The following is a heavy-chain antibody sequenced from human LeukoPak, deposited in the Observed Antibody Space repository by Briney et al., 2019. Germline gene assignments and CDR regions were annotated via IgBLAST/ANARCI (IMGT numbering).Heavy chain of an antibody. V-gene: IGHV1-58*02. CDR3: AAVQVGANYYFDY. Sequence: VTSVKVSCKASGFTFTSSAMQWVRQARGQRLEWIGWIVVGSGNTNYAQKFQERVTITRDMSTSRAYMELSSLRSEDTAVYYCAAVQVGANYYFDYWGQGILVTVTT. CDR1: GFTFTSSA. J-gene: IGHJ4*02. D-gene: IGHD1-26*01. CDR2: IVVGSGNT.